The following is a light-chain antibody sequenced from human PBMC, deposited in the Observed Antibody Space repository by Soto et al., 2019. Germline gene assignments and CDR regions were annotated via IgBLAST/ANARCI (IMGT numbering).Light chain of an antibody. J-gene: IGLJ1*01. CDR3: SSYTSRSTLYV. Sequence: QSALTQPASVSGSPGQSITVSCTGTSSDIGCYNYVSWYQQHPGKAPKLMVYEVTNRPSGVSDRFSGSKSGNTASLTISGLQADDEGYYYCSSYTSRSTLYVFGTGTQLTVL. V-gene: IGLV2-14*01. CDR1: SSDIGCYNY. CDR2: EVT.